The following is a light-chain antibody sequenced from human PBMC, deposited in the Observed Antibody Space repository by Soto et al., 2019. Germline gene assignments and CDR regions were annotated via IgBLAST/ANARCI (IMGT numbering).Light chain of an antibody. J-gene: IGKJ5*01. CDR1: QSVSSSY. V-gene: IGKV3-20*01. CDR2: GAS. CDR3: QQYGSSPLLT. Sequence: EIVLTQSPGTLSLSPGERATLSCRASQSVSSSYLAWYQQKPGQAPRLLIYGASSRATGIPDRFSGSGSGTDFTLTISRLEPEDFAVYYCQQYGSSPLLTFGQGTRLEIK.